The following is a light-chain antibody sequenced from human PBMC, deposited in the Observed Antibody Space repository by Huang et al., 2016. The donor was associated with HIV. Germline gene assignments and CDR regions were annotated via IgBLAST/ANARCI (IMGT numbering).Light chain of an antibody. J-gene: IGKJ5*01. CDR3: MQGLQTRIT. V-gene: IGKV2-28*01. Sequence: DIVMTQSPLSLAVTPGETASISCRSSERPLHSNGYTYLEWYQHKTGQSPRLLIYMGSNRASGVPDRFRGSGSGTDFTLKISRVEAEDVGVYYCMQGLQTRITFGQGTRLEIK. CDR1: ERPLHSNGYTY. CDR2: MGS.